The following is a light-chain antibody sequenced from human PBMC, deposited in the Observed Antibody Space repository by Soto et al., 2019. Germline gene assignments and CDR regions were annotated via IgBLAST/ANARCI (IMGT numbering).Light chain of an antibody. CDR3: ISYAGSNTYV. J-gene: IGLJ1*01. CDR1: SSDVGGYKY. CDR2: AVN. V-gene: IGLV2-8*01. Sequence: QSVLTQPPSASGSPGQSVTISCTGTSSDVGGYKYVSWYQQYPGKAPKLMIYAVNKRPSEVPDRFSGSKSGNTASLTVSGLQAEDEADYYCISYAGSNTYVFGIGTKVTV.